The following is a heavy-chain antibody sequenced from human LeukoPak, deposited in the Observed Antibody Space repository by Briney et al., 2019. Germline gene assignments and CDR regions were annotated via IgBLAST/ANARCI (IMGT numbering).Heavy chain of an antibody. V-gene: IGHV3-72*01. CDR1: GFSFSDHY. Sequence: PGGSLRLSCAASGFSFSDHYMDWVRQAPGKGLEWVGRTRDKGNSYITEYAASVKGRFTVSRDDSKNSVDLQMNSLRIEDTAVYYCARGPERGSSPYYHYGMDVWGQGTTVTVSS. CDR3: ARGPERGSSPYYHYGMDV. CDR2: TRDKGNSYIT. D-gene: IGHD1-26*01. J-gene: IGHJ6*02.